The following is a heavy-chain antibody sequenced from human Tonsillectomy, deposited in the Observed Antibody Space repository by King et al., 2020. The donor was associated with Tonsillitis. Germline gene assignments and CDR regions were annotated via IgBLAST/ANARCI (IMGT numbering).Heavy chain of an antibody. CDR3: ARLTYFDFLTGYYP. Sequence: QLVQSGAEVKKPGESLRISCKGSGYRFPTDWIIWVRQMPGKGLERIGRIDPSDSYSNYSPSFPGHVTFSAVKSLHTAYLQWGSLKASDTAMYYCARLTYFDFLTGYYPWGQGTLVTVSS. D-gene: IGHD3-9*01. J-gene: IGHJ5*02. CDR1: GYRFPTDW. CDR2: IDPSDSYS. V-gene: IGHV5-10-1*03.